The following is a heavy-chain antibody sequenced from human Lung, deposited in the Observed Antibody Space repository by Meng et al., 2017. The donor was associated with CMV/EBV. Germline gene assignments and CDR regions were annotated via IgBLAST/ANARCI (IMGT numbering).Heavy chain of an antibody. J-gene: IGHJ4*02. CDR3: ARHHHSPTFDY. CDR2: VVYSGTT. Sequence: QRQLQVSGPELVKPSETLSLTSTGSGGSYSGGSYYWAWIRQPPGEGVEWIGSVVYSGTTYYTSSLKSRVSISVDTSKNQFSLKLSSVTAADTAVYYCARHHHSPTFDYWGQGTLVTVSS. D-gene: IGHD1-14*01. CDR1: GGSYSGGSYY. V-gene: IGHV4-39*01.